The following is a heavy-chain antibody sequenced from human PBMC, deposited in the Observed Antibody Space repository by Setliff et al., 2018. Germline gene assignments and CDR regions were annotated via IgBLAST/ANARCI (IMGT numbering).Heavy chain of an antibody. Sequence: SETLSLTCAVSGDSISSSNWWNWVRQPPGKGLEWIGRIFTSGSTNYNPSLKSRVTISVDTSKNQFSLQLTSLSAADTAVYFCARDQELYYCKAGTACYTNYYGLGVWGQGTTVTVSS. CDR1: GDSISSSNW. CDR2: IFTSGST. D-gene: IGHD3-10*01. J-gene: IGHJ6*02. CDR3: ARDQELYYCKAGTACYTNYYGLGV. V-gene: IGHV4-4*02.